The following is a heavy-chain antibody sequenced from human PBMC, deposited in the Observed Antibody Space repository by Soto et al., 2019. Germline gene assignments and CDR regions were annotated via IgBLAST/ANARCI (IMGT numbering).Heavy chain of an antibody. CDR3: ARDGLLFSGPYRPSRFDY. Sequence: PGGSLRLSCAASGFKFSDYWMSWVRQAPGKGLEWVGNIKHDTSEAHYADSAKGRFTITRDNIKNFLFLQMNGLRSDATASYYCARDGLLFSGPYRPSRFDYWGLGTLVTVSS. J-gene: IGHJ4*02. V-gene: IGHV3-7*03. CDR1: GFKFSDYW. CDR2: IKHDTSEA. D-gene: IGHD3-16*02.